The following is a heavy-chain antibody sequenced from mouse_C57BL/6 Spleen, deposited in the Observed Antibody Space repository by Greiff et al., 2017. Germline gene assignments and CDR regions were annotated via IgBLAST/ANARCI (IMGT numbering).Heavy chain of an antibody. Sequence: EVKLQESGPGLVKPSQSLSLTCSVTGYSITSGYYWNWIRQFPGNKLEWMGYISYGGSNNYNPSLKNRIAITRDTSKNQFFLKLNSVTTEDTATYYCAGSYDGYYVGFAYWGQGTLVTVSA. V-gene: IGHV3-6*01. J-gene: IGHJ3*01. CDR3: AGSYDGYYVGFAY. CDR1: GYSITSGYY. D-gene: IGHD2-3*01. CDR2: ISYGGSN.